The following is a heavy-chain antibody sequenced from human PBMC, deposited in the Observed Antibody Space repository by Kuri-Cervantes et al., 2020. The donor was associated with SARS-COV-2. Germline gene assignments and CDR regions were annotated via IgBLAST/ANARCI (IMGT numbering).Heavy chain of an antibody. Sequence: GGSLRLSCAASGFSFSTYAMTWVRQAPGKGLEWVSSIGDTGGRTDYADSVKGRFTISRDNSKNTLYLQVSSLRAEDSAVYYCAKHVRIVGASGGDYWGQGVLVTVSS. CDR2: IGDTGGRT. V-gene: IGHV3-23*01. CDR3: AKHVRIVGASGGDY. CDR1: GFSFSTYA. J-gene: IGHJ4*02. D-gene: IGHD1-26*01.